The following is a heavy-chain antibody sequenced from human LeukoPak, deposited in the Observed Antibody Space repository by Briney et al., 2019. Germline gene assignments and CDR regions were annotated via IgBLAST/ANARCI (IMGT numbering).Heavy chain of an antibody. D-gene: IGHD5-12*01. CDR1: GDSISSSSYY. V-gene: IGHV4-39*01. Sequence: PSETLSLTCTVSGDSISSSSYYWGWIRQPPGKGLEWIASIYYSGITYYNPSLESRVTISVDTSKNQFSLKLNFVTAADTAVFYCARQWGYSGHYGFDSWGQGTLVIVSS. CDR2: IYYSGIT. CDR3: ARQWGYSGHYGFDS. J-gene: IGHJ4*02.